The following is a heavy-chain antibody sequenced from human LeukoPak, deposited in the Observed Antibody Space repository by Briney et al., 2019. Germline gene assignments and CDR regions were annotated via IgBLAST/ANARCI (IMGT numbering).Heavy chain of an antibody. CDR2: IYTSGST. D-gene: IGHD2-2*01. CDR1: GGSISSSSYY. CDR3: ARDIVVADNNWFDP. V-gene: IGHV4-61*02. Sequence: SETLSLTCTVSGGSISSSSYYWGWIRQPAGKGLEWIGRIYTSGSTNYNPSLKSRVTISVDTSKNQFSLKLSSVTAADTAVYYCARDIVVADNNWFDPWGQGTLVTVSS. J-gene: IGHJ5*02.